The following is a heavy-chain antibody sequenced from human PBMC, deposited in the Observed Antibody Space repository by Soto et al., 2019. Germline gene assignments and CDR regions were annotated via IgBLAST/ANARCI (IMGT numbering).Heavy chain of an antibody. CDR2: IYHSGST. V-gene: IGHV4-31*03. J-gene: IGHJ4*02. CDR1: GGSISSGDYY. CDR3: ARSYYYGSGSDFDY. Sequence: QVQLQESGPGLVKPSQTLSLTCTVSGGSISSGDYYWSWIRQHPGKGLEWIGYIYHSGSTYYNPSRKSRVTISVDTSENQFSLKLRSVTAADTAVYYCARSYYYGSGSDFDYWGQGTLVTVSS. D-gene: IGHD3-10*01.